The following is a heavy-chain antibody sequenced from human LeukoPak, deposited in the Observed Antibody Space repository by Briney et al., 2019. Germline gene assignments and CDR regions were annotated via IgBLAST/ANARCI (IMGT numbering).Heavy chain of an antibody. CDR1: GFTVSSNY. CDR2: IYSGSST. D-gene: IGHD5-24*01. J-gene: IGHJ4*02. V-gene: IGHV3-53*01. Sequence: GGSLRLSCAASGFTVSSNYMSWVRQAPGKGLEWVSVIYSGSSTYYADSVKGRFTISRDNSKNTLYLQMNSLRADDTAVYYWAQSGYNRFDYWGQGTLVTVSS. CDR3: AQSGYNRFDY.